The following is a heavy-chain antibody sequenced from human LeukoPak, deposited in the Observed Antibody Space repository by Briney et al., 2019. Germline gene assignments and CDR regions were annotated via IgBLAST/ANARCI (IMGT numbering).Heavy chain of an antibody. J-gene: IGHJ4*02. Sequence: GGSLRLSCAASGFTFSSYWMHWVRQAPGKGLVWVSRINFDGSSTTYADSVKGRFTISRDNAKNSLYLQMNSLRAEDTAVYYCARDDQLLYEFDYWGQGTLVTVSS. CDR2: INFDGSST. CDR3: ARDDQLLYEFDY. CDR1: GFTFSSYW. V-gene: IGHV3-74*01. D-gene: IGHD2-2*02.